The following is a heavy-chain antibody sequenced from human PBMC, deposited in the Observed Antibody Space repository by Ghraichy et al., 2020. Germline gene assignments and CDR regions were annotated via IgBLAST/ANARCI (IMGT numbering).Heavy chain of an antibody. V-gene: IGHV4-61*01. CDR2: VYYSGST. D-gene: IGHD4-23*01. J-gene: IGHJ4*02. Sequence: SETLSLTCTVSGGSVSSGSYYWSWIRQPPGKGLEWIGYVYYSGSTNYNPSLKSRVTISVDTSKNQFSLKLSSVTAADTAVYYCARGVLYGSNVHFDYWGQGTLVTVSS. CDR1: GGSVSSGSYY. CDR3: ARGVLYGSNVHFDY.